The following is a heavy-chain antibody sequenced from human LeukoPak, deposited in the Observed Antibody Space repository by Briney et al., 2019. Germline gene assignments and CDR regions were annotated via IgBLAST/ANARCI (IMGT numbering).Heavy chain of an antibody. CDR2: ISSSGSTI. Sequence: GSLRLSCAASGFTFSDYYMSWIRQAPGKGLEWISYISSSGSTIYYADSVKGRFTISRDNAKKSLYLQMNSLRADDTAVYYCARIREVIGKDWFDPWGQGTLVTVSS. CDR3: ARIREVIGKDWFDP. CDR1: GFTFSDYY. D-gene: IGHD2-21*01. J-gene: IGHJ5*02. V-gene: IGHV3-11*01.